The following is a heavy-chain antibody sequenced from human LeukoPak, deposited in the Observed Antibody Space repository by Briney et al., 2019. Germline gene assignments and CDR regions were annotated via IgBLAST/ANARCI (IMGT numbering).Heavy chain of an antibody. CDR3: TRDYRVGCTGGSCYPIDY. Sequence: GGSLRPSCAASGFTFSSHAMHWVRQAPGKGLEWVAVIAYDGTNKYYADSVKGRFTMSRDNSKNTLYLQMGSLRAEDTAVYYCTRDYRVGCTGGSCYPIDYWGQGTLVTVSS. D-gene: IGHD2-15*01. CDR2: IAYDGTNK. J-gene: IGHJ4*02. CDR1: GFTFSSHA. V-gene: IGHV3-30*07.